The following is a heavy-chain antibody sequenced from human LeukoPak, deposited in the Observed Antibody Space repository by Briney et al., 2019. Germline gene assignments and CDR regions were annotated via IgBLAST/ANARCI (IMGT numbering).Heavy chain of an antibody. V-gene: IGHV3-23*01. CDR1: GFTFSSYA. D-gene: IGHD1-26*01. CDR3: AKDSEWELQGDFDY. Sequence: PGGSLRLSCAASGFTFSSYAMTWVRQAPGKGLEWVSGISGSGGSTSYADSVKGRFTISRDNSKNTLYLQMNSLRAEDTAVYYCAKDSEWELQGDFDYWGQGTLVTVSS. CDR2: ISGSGGST. J-gene: IGHJ4*02.